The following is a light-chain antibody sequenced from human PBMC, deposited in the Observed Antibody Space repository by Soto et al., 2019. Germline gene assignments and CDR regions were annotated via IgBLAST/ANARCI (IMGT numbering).Light chain of an antibody. CDR2: EVR. Sequence: QSALTQPASVSGSAGQSITISCSGTMRDVGAYNLVSWYQQHPGTAPKLIIYEVRNRPSGISSRFYGSRSGNTASLTISGLQSEYEGDYYCSAYTARSTLVFGGGTKVTVL. V-gene: IGLV2-14*01. J-gene: IGLJ3*02. CDR1: MRDVGAYNL. CDR3: SAYTARSTLV.